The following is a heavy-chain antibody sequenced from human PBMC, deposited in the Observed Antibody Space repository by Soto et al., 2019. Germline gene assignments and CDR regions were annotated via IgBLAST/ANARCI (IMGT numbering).Heavy chain of an antibody. CDR1: GFTFSSYA. CDR3: AKSAGSNVYCPIDY. V-gene: IGHV3-23*01. D-gene: IGHD3-16*01. J-gene: IGHJ4*02. CDR2: ISGSGVST. Sequence: EGQLLESGGGLVQPGGSLRLSCAASGFTFSSYAMTWVRQAPGKGLEWVSSISGSGVSTYYADSVKGRFTISRDNSKNTLYLQMNSLRAEDTATYPCAKSAGSNVYCPIDYWGQGTLVTVSS.